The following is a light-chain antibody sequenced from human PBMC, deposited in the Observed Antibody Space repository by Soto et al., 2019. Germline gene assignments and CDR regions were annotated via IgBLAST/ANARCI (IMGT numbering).Light chain of an antibody. CDR3: GQYGSSPRT. CDR1: QSVSSIY. CDR2: GVS. Sequence: EMVLTQSPGTLSLSPGERATLSCRASQSVSSIYFAWYQQKRGQAPRLLIYGVSSRATGIPDRFSGSGSGTDFTLTISRLEPEDSAVYYCGQYGSSPRTFGQGTKVDIK. J-gene: IGKJ1*01. V-gene: IGKV3-20*01.